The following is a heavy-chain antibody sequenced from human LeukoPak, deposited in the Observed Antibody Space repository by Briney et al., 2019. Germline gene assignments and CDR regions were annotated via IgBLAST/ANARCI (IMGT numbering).Heavy chain of an antibody. V-gene: IGHV1-69*05. J-gene: IGHJ5*02. CDR3: ASVYSSSWDRRANWLDP. Sequence: SVKVSCKXSGGTFSSYAISWVRQAPGQGLEWMGRIIPIFGTANYSQKFQGRVTITTDESTSTAYMELSSLRSEDTAVYYCASVYSSSWDRRANWLDPWGQGTLVTGSS. D-gene: IGHD6-13*01. CDR1: GGTFSSYA. CDR2: IIPIFGTA.